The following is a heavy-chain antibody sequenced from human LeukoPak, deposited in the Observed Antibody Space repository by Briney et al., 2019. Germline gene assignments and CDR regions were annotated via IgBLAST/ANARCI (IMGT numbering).Heavy chain of an antibody. J-gene: IGHJ4*02. Sequence: GESLKISCKGSGYSFTSYWIGWVRQMAGKGLEWMGIIYPGDSDTRYSPSLQGHVTISADKSISTAYLQWSSLKASDTAMYYCARQSTSSGPIDYWGQGTLVTVSS. CDR2: IYPGDSDT. V-gene: IGHV5-51*01. D-gene: IGHD6-19*01. CDR1: GYSFTSYW. CDR3: ARQSTSSGPIDY.